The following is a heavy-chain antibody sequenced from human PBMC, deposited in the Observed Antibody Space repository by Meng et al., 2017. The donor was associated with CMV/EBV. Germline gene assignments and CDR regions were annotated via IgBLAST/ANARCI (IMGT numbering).Heavy chain of an antibody. J-gene: IGHJ4*02. CDR2: IYCDDDK. D-gene: IGHD6-13*01. CDR3: ARIAAAGRFDY. Sequence: QITLKESGPTLVNPTQTLTLACTFSGFALSTSGVGVGWIRQPPGNALEWLALIYCDDDKRYSPSLKSRLTITKDTSKNQVVLTMTNMDPVDTATYYCARIAAAGRFDYWGQGTLVTVSS. V-gene: IGHV2-5*02. CDR1: GFALSTSGVG.